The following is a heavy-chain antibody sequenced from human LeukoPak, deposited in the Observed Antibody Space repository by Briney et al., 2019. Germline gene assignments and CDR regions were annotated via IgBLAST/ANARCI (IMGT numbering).Heavy chain of an antibody. CDR1: GGSISSYY. D-gene: IGHD3-10*01. CDR2: IYSSGST. CDR3: ARGGTPYFITMVRGGFDY. Sequence: SETLSLTCTVSGGSISSYYWSWIRQPPGKGLEWIGRIYSSGSTDYNPSLKSRVTISVDTSKNQFSLKLSSVTAADTAVYYCARGGTPYFITMVRGGFDYWGQGTLVTVSS. J-gene: IGHJ4*02. V-gene: IGHV4-4*07.